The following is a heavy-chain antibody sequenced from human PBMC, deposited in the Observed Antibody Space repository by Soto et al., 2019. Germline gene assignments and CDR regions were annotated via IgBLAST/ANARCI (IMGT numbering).Heavy chain of an antibody. CDR1: GFTFSSYW. D-gene: IGHD6-13*01. J-gene: IGHJ4*02. CDR3: ATHPYSSGWYC. CDR2: IKQDGSEK. V-gene: IGHV3-7*02. Sequence: GGSLRLSCAASGFTFSSYWMTWVRQAPGKGLEWVANIKQDGSEKYYADSVKGRFTISRDNAKNSLYLQMNSLRAEDTAVYYYATHPYSSGWYCWGQGTLVTVS.